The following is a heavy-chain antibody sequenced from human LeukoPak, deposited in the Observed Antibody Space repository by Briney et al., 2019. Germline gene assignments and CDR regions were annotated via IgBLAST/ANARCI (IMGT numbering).Heavy chain of an antibody. Sequence: PSETLSLTCTVSGGSISSYYWSWIRQPPGKGLEWIGYIYYSGSTNYNPSLKSRVTISVDTSKNQFSLKLSSVTAADTAVYYCARLITFHYDSSGYADYWGQGTLVTVSS. V-gene: IGHV4-59*01. CDR1: GGSISSYY. D-gene: IGHD3-22*01. J-gene: IGHJ4*02. CDR2: IYYSGST. CDR3: ARLITFHYDSSGYADY.